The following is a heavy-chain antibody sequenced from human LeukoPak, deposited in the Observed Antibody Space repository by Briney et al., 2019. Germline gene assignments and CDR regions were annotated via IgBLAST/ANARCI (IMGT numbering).Heavy chain of an antibody. J-gene: IGHJ3*02. CDR2: ISGDGGST. V-gene: IGHV3-43*02. Sequence: TGGSLRLSCAASGFTFDDYAMHWVRQAPGKGLEWVSLISGDGGSTYYADSVKGRFTISRDNSKNSLYLQMNSLRTEDTALYYCAKDMYSGFGELLLWAFDIWGQGTMVTVSS. CDR3: AKDMYSGFGELLLWAFDI. CDR1: GFTFDDYA. D-gene: IGHD3-10*01.